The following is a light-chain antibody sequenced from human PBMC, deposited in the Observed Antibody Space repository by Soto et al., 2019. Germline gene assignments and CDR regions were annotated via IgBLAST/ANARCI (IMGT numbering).Light chain of an antibody. Sequence: DIQMTQSPSSLAASVGDRVTITCQASQDISRYLNWYQQKPGRAPKLLIYDASKMETGVPSRFSGSGSGTGFTFTITSLQPEDIGTYYCQQYDGLRVTFGAGTKVEIK. CDR1: QDISRY. V-gene: IGKV1-33*01. CDR2: DAS. CDR3: QQYDGLRVT. J-gene: IGKJ3*01.